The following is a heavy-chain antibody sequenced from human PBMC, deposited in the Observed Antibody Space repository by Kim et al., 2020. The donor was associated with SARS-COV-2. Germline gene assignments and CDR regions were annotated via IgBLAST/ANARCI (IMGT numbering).Heavy chain of an antibody. CDR3: ARDRSPKYYYGSGTDAFDI. J-gene: IGHJ3*02. V-gene: IGHV1-3*01. D-gene: IGHD3-10*01. Sequence: GRVTITRDTSASTAYMELSSLRSEDTAVYYCARDRSPKYYYGSGTDAFDIWGQGTMVTVSS.